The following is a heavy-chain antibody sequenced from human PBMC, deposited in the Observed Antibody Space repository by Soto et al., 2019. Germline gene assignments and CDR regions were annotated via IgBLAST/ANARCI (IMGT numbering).Heavy chain of an antibody. CDR1: GGSISSSSYY. D-gene: IGHD3-10*01. CDR2: IYYSGST. V-gene: IGHV4-39*01. Sequence: PSETLSLTCTVSGGSISSSSYYWGWIRQPPGKGLEWIGSIYYSGSTYYNPSLKSRVTISVDTSKNQFSLKLSSVTAADTAVYYCARLLWFGELLPPYYFDYWGQETLVTVS. CDR3: ARLLWFGELLPPYYFDY. J-gene: IGHJ4*02.